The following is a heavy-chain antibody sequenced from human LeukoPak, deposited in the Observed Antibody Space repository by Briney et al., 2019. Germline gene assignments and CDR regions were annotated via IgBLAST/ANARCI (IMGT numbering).Heavy chain of an antibody. D-gene: IGHD6-19*01. CDR2: IIPIFGTA. Sequence: ASVKVSCKASGGTFSSYAISWVRQAPGQGLEWMGRIIPIFGTANYAQKFQGRVTITADKSTSTAYMELSSLRSEDTAVYYCARDHGWVGAVAGYFDYWGQGTLVTVSS. V-gene: IGHV1-69*06. J-gene: IGHJ4*02. CDR3: ARDHGWVGAVAGYFDY. CDR1: GGTFSSYA.